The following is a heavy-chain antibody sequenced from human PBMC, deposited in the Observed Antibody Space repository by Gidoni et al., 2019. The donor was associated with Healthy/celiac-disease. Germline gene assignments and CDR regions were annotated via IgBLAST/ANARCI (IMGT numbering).Heavy chain of an antibody. CDR1: GGTFSSYA. CDR2: IIPIFNTA. J-gene: IGHJ4*02. V-gene: IGHV1-69*01. CDR3: ASPRLGYCSGDNCKTKYYFDY. Sequence: QVQLVQSGAEVKKPGSSVKVSCKASGGTFSSYAISWVRQAPGQGLEWMGGIIPIFNTANYAQKFQGRATITADESTSTAYMELSSLRSEDTAVYYCASPRLGYCSGDNCKTKYYFDYWGQGTLVTVSS. D-gene: IGHD2-15*01.